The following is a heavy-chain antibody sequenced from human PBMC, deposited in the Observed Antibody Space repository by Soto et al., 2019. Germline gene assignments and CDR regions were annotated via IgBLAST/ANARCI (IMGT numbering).Heavy chain of an antibody. CDR2: IYSGGST. CDR1: GFTVSSNY. J-gene: IGHJ6*02. Sequence: GGSLRLSCAASGFTVSSNYMSWVRQAPGKGLEWVSVIYSGGSTYYADSVKGRFTISRDNSKNTLYLQMNSLRAEDTAVYYCARVPLTPTYYYYGMDVWGQGTTVTVSS. CDR3: ARVPLTPTYYYYGMDV. D-gene: IGHD1-1*01. V-gene: IGHV3-53*01.